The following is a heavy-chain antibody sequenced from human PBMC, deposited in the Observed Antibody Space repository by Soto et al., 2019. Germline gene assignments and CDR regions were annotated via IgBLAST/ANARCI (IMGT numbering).Heavy chain of an antibody. CDR1: GFTFSSYD. V-gene: IGHV3-13*01. D-gene: IGHD2-2*01. Sequence: GGSLRLSCAASGFTFSSYDMHWVRQATGKGLEWVSAIGTAGDTYYPGSVKGRFTISRENAKNSLYLQMNSLRAGDTAVYYCARGYCSSTSCADKYYFDYWGQGTLVTVSS. CDR2: IGTAGDT. J-gene: IGHJ4*02. CDR3: ARGYCSSTSCADKYYFDY.